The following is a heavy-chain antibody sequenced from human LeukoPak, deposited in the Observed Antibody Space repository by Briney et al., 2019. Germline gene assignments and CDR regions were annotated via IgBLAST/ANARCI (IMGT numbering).Heavy chain of an antibody. CDR3: ASLHHDILTASY. CDR2: ISSGGSTI. Sequence: GGSLRLSCAASGFTFSDYYMSWIRQAPGKGLEWVSYISSGGSTIYYADSVKGRFTISRDNAKNSLYLQMNSLRAEDTAVYYCASLHHDILTASYWGQGTLVTVSS. D-gene: IGHD3-9*01. V-gene: IGHV3-11*04. CDR1: GFTFSDYY. J-gene: IGHJ4*02.